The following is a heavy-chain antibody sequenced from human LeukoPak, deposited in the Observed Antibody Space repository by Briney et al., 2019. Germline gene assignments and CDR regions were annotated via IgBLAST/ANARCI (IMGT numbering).Heavy chain of an antibody. CDR1: GFTFSSYW. CDR3: ARDKVVGATWFDP. CDR2: IKQDGSEK. D-gene: IGHD1-26*01. V-gene: IGHV3-7*01. Sequence: GGSLRLSCAASGFTFSSYWMTWVRQAPGKGLEWVANIKQDGSEKYYVGSVKGRFTISRDNAKNSLFLQMNSLRAEDTAMYYCARDKVVGATWFDPWGQGTLVTVSS. J-gene: IGHJ5*02.